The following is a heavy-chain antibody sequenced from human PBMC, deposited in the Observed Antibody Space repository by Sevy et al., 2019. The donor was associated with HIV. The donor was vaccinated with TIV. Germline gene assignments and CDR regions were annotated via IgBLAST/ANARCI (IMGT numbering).Heavy chain of an antibody. J-gene: IGHJ4*02. CDR1: GFTFGDYA. V-gene: IGHV3-49*03. CDR3: PGAPATADTPEYYFDY. D-gene: IGHD5-12*01. Sequence: GGSLRLSCTSSGFTFGDYAMSWFRQAPGKGLEWVAFIRRNSHEPYGGTTEYVASVKGRFTISRDDSKRIAYLQMNSLKTEETAVYYCPGAPATADTPEYYFDYWGQGILVTVSS. CDR2: IRRNSHEPYGGTT.